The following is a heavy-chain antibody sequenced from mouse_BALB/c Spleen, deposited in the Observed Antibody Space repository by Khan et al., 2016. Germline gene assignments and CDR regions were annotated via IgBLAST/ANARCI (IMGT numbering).Heavy chain of an antibody. Sequence: QVQLKESGPGLVAPSQSLSITCTVSGFSLTSYGVHWVRQPPGKGLEWLGVIWAGGSTNYNSALMSRLSISKDDSKSQVFLKMNSLQTDETAMYYCARDFITTVGDYYYAMDYWGQGTSVTVSS. CDR2: IWAGGST. CDR3: ARDFITTVGDYYYAMDY. D-gene: IGHD1-1*01. CDR1: GFSLTSYG. V-gene: IGHV2-9*02. J-gene: IGHJ4*01.